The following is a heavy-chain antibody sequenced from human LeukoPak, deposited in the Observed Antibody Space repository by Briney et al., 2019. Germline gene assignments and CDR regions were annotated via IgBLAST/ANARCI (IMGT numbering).Heavy chain of an antibody. CDR1: GFTFSSYS. J-gene: IGHJ4*02. V-gene: IGHV3-21*01. CDR3: AREAGGFWSGYKNYFDY. CDR2: ISSGSTYI. Sequence: GGSLRLSCAASGFTFSSYSINWVRQAPGKGLEWVSSISSGSTYIYYTDSVKGRFTISRDDSKNTLYLQMNSLRAEDTAVYYCAREAGGFWSGYKNYFDYWGQGTLVTVSS. D-gene: IGHD3-3*01.